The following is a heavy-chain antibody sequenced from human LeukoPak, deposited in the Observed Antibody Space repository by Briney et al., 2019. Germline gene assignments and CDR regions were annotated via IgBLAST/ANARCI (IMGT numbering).Heavy chain of an antibody. D-gene: IGHD6-19*01. CDR2: IYYSGST. Sequence: PSETLSLTCTVSGGSISSYYWSWIRQPPGKGLEWIGYIYYSGSTNYNPSLKSRVTISVDTSKNQFSLKLSSVTAADTAVYYCARHLFVAVAGTREVGMDVWGQGTTVTVSS. CDR3: ARHLFVAVAGTREVGMDV. J-gene: IGHJ6*02. V-gene: IGHV4-59*08. CDR1: GGSISSYY.